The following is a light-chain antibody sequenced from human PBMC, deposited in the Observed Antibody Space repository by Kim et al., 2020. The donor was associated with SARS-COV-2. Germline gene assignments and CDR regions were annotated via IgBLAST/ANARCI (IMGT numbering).Light chain of an antibody. CDR3: QQYDTSPWT. CDR1: RSVGNDY. CDR2: GTS. J-gene: IGKJ1*01. Sequence: STGESPPLSCRTSRSVGNDYLAWYQQIPGQAPRLLIYGTSRRATGIPDRFSGSGSGTDFTLTISRLEPEDFAVFYCQQYDTSPWTFGQGTKVDIK. V-gene: IGKV3-20*01.